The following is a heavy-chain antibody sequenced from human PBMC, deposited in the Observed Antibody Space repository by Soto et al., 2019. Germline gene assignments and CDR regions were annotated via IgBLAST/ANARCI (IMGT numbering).Heavy chain of an antibody. D-gene: IGHD3-3*01. V-gene: IGHV3-21*01. Sequence: GGSLRLSCAASGFTFSSYSMNWVRQAPGKGLEWVSSISSSSSYIYYADSVKGRFTISRDNAKNSLYLQMNSLRAEDTAVYYCARGPSIFGVVITHYPDYWGQGTLVTVSS. J-gene: IGHJ4*02. CDR1: GFTFSSYS. CDR3: ARGPSIFGVVITHYPDY. CDR2: ISSSSSYI.